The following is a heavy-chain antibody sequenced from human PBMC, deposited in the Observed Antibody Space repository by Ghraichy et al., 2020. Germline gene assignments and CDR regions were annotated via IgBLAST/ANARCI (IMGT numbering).Heavy chain of an antibody. J-gene: IGHJ3*02. CDR1: GFTFSSYG. CDR3: AKDQIYYYYDSSGSPGAFDI. Sequence: GESLNISCAASGFTFSSYGMHWVRQAPGKGLEWVAVISYDGSNKYYADSVKGRFTISRDNSKNTLYLQMNSLRAEDTAVYYCAKDQIYYYYDSSGSPGAFDIWGQGTMVTVSS. D-gene: IGHD3-22*01. CDR2: ISYDGSNK. V-gene: IGHV3-30*18.